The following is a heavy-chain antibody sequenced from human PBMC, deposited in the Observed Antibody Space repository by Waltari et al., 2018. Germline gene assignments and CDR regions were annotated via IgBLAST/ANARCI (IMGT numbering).Heavy chain of an antibody. V-gene: IGHV1-8*01. CDR1: GYTFTSYD. J-gene: IGHJ4*02. D-gene: IGHD3-22*01. CDR2: MNPNSGNT. Sequence: QVPLVQSGAEVKKPGASVKVSCKASGYTFTSYDINWVRQATGQGLEWMGWMNPNSGNTGYAQKFQGRVTMTRNTSISTAYMELSSLRSEDTAVYYCARAKYYYDSSGYRSFGYWGQGTLVTVSS. CDR3: ARAKYYYDSSGYRSFGY.